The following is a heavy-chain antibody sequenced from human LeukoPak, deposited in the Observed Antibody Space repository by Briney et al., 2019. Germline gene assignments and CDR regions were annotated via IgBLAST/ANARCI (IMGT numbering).Heavy chain of an antibody. Sequence: GGSLRLSCAASGFTFSSYTMNWVRQAPGKRLEWVSSISSSTSTTHYADSVKGRFTIFRDNAKNSLYLQMNSLRVEDTAVYFCARDYYGDYYFDYWGQGTLVTVSS. CDR1: GFTFSSYT. CDR3: ARDYYGDYYFDY. J-gene: IGHJ4*02. CDR2: ISSSTSTT. V-gene: IGHV3-48*01. D-gene: IGHD4-17*01.